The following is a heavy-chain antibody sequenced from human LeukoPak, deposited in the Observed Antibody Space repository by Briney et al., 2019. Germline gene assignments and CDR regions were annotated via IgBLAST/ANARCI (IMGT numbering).Heavy chain of an antibody. CDR3: ARVFYRNGGYDFDY. D-gene: IGHD5-12*01. Sequence: SETLSLTCTVSGGSISTYYWSWIRQPPGKGLECIGYIYYSGSTNYNPSLKSRVTISVDTSKNQFSLKLSSVTAADTAVYYCARVFYRNGGYDFDYWGQGTLVSVSS. CDR2: IYYSGST. J-gene: IGHJ4*02. V-gene: IGHV4-59*01. CDR1: GGSISTYY.